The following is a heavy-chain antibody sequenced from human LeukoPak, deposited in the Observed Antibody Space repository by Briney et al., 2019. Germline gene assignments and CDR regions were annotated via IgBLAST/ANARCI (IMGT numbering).Heavy chain of an antibody. D-gene: IGHD2-2*01. Sequence: GGSLRLSCAASGFTFSSYAMSWVRQAPGKGLEWVSAVSDSGSSTYYADSVKGRFTISRDNSKNALYLQMNSLRAEDTAVYYCAKGYGKYCSSTSCPNWFDPWGQGTLVTVSS. CDR2: VSDSGSST. CDR1: GFTFSSYA. J-gene: IGHJ5*02. CDR3: AKGYGKYCSSTSCPNWFDP. V-gene: IGHV3-23*01.